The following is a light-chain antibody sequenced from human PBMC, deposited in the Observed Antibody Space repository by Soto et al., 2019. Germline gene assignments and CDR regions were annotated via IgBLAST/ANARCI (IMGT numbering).Light chain of an antibody. V-gene: IGLV2-23*01. CDR3: CAFVRSNALL. CDR2: EDN. Sequence: QSALTQPASVSGSPGQSITISCTGTSNDVGSYNLVSWYQHHPGKAPKFIIYEDNKRPSGVSNRFSGSKSGNTASLTISGLQAEDEADYYCCAFVRSNALLFGGGTKLTVL. CDR1: SNDVGSYNL. J-gene: IGLJ2*01.